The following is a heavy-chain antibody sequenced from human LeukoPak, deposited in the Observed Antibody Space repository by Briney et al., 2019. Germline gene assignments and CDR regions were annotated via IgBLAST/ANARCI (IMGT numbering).Heavy chain of an antibody. D-gene: IGHD4-17*01. CDR1: GFIFSTYG. J-gene: IGHJ4*02. V-gene: IGHV3-30*02. CDR3: TKDGGLGDYGDY. Sequence: GGSLRLSCAASGFIFSTYGMHWVRQAPGKGLEWVAFIRYDGSDKFYADSVKGRFAISRDKSKSTLYLQMNSLRVEDTAVYYSTKDGGLGDYGDYWGQGTLVTVSS. CDR2: IRYDGSDK.